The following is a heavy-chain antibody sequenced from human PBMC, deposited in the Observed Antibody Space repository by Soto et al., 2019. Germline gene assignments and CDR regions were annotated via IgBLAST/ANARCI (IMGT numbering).Heavy chain of an antibody. CDR2: ISSSSSTI. Sequence: EVQLVESGGGLVQPGGSLRLSCAASGFTFSSYSMNWVRQAPGKGLEWVSYISSSSSTIYYADSVKGRFTFSRDNAKNSLYLEMNILRDEDTAVYYCASDFRGYYGMDVWGQGTTVTVS. D-gene: IGHD3-10*01. CDR1: GFTFSSYS. CDR3: ASDFRGYYGMDV. J-gene: IGHJ6*02. V-gene: IGHV3-48*02.